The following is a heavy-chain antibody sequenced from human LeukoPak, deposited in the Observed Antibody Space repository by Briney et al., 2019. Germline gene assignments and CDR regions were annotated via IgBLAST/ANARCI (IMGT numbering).Heavy chain of an antibody. Sequence: ASVKVSCKASGYTFTSYGISWVRQAPGQELEWMGWISAYNGNTNYAQKLQGRVTMTTDTPTSTAYMELRSLRSDDTAVYYCAKCWRVVSGNWYLSFDSWGQGTLVTVSS. CDR2: ISAYNGNT. CDR3: AKCWRVVSGNWYLSFDS. CDR1: GYTFTSYG. J-gene: IGHJ4*02. D-gene: IGHD6-13*01. V-gene: IGHV1-18*01.